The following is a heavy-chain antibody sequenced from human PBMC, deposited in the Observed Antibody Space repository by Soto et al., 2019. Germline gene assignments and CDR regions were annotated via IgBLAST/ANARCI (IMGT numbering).Heavy chain of an antibody. J-gene: IGHJ6*02. Sequence: QVPLQQWGAGLLKPSETLSLTCAVYGGSFRGYYWSWIRQPPGKGLEWIGEINHSGSTNYNPSLKSRVTISVDTSKNQFSLKLSSVTAADTAVYYCARGGTEQWLVRYYYGMDVWGQGTTVTVSS. CDR1: GGSFRGYY. CDR3: ARGGTEQWLVRYYYGMDV. D-gene: IGHD6-19*01. CDR2: INHSGST. V-gene: IGHV4-34*01.